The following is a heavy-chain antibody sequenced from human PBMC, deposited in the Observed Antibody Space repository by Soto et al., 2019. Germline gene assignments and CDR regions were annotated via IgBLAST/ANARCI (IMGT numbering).Heavy chain of an antibody. CDR3: AKASAMNFYFYMDV. Sequence: GGSLRLSCAAPGFTFCSYAISWVRPAPGKGLEWVSAITGSGPSTNYADSVKGRFTISRDNSKSTLYLQMNSLTAEDTAVYYCAKASAMNFYFYMDVWGKGTTVTVS. CDR2: ITGSGPST. V-gene: IGHV3-23*01. J-gene: IGHJ6*03. CDR1: GFTFCSYA.